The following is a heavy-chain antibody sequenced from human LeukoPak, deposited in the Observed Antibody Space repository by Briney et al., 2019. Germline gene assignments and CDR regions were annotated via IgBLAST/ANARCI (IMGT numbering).Heavy chain of an antibody. CDR1: GFTFSRYW. CDR2: IKTGGSDT. J-gene: IGHJ4*02. D-gene: IGHD3-22*01. V-gene: IGHV3-74*01. Sequence: GGSLRLSCAASGFTFSRYWMNWVRQAPGKGLVWVSRIKTGGSDTAYADSVKGRFTISRDNAKNTLYLQMNSLRPEDTAVYYCAFHNSSGNFGYWGQGTLVTVSS. CDR3: AFHNSSGNFGY.